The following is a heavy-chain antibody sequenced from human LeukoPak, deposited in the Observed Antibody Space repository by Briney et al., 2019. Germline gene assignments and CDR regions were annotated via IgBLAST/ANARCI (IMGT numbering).Heavy chain of an antibody. CDR2: INPNSGGT. V-gene: IGHV1-2*02. CDR3: ARDRAPHWEPPVFAT. J-gene: IGHJ5*02. D-gene: IGHD1-26*01. Sequence: VASVKVSCKASEYTFTGYYMHWVRQAPGQGLEWMGWINPNSGGTNYAQKFQGRVTMTMDTSISTAYMELSRLRSDDTAVYYTARDRAPHWEPPVFATWGQRTLGTVSS. CDR1: EYTFTGYY.